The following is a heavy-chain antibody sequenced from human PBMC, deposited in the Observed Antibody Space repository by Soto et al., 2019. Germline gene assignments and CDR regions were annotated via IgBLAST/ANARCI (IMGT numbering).Heavy chain of an antibody. CDR3: ARVPYYYDSSGYYQGAFDI. CDR2: IYPGDSDT. CDR1: GYSFTSYW. Sequence: PGESLKICCKGSGYSFTSYWIGWVRQMPGKGLEWMGIIYPGDSDTRYSPCFQGQVTISADKSISNAYLQWSSLKASDTAMYYCARVPYYYDSSGYYQGAFDIWGQGTMVTVSS. J-gene: IGHJ3*02. D-gene: IGHD3-22*01. V-gene: IGHV5-51*01.